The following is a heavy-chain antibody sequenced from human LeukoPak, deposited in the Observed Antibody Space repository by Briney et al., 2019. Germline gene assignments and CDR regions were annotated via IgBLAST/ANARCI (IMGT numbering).Heavy chain of an antibody. J-gene: IGHJ5*02. CDR1: GFTVSTNY. D-gene: IGHD2-15*01. V-gene: IGHV3-53*01. CDR3: ARVPYGGSSGS. Sequence: GGSLRLSCAASGFTVSTNYMTWVRQAPGKGLEWVSVIYSSGSTHYADSVKGRFTISRDNSKNTLYLQMNSLRAEDTAVYYCARVPYGGSSGSWGQGTLVTVSS. CDR2: IYSSGST.